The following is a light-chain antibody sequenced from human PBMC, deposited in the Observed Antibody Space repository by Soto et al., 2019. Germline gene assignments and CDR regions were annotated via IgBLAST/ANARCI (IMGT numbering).Light chain of an antibody. V-gene: IGKV3-20*01. Sequence: EIVLTQSPGTLSLSPGERATLSCRASQGVSSSFLAWYQQKPGQSPRRPMYGASSRATGIPDRFSGSGSGTAFTLTISRLEPDDVAVYYSQQYGSSPLTFAGATKVEIK. CDR3: QQYGSSPLT. CDR2: GAS. J-gene: IGKJ4*01. CDR1: QGVSSSF.